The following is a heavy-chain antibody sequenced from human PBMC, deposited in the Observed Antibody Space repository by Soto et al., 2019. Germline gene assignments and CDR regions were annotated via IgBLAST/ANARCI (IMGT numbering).Heavy chain of an antibody. D-gene: IGHD5-12*01. CDR3: AKGIGPRDGYKWVPDS. V-gene: IGHV3-23*01. CDR2: ISGSGENT. J-gene: IGHJ4*02. CDR1: GLILKSYA. Sequence: CGSLTLSCAASGLILKSYAIGVVRQDPVKGLDWVSSISGSGENTYYADSVKGRFTISRDNSKNTLSLQMNSLRAEDTAVYYCAKGIGPRDGYKWVPDSWGQGTQVTVSS.